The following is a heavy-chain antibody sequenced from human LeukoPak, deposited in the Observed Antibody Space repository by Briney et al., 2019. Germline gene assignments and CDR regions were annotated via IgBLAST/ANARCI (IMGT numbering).Heavy chain of an antibody. CDR1: GGSISSYY. J-gene: IGHJ4*02. CDR2: IYYSGST. D-gene: IGHD6-13*01. CDR3: ARGGGGGWAWNSSTNFDY. V-gene: IGHV4-59*01. Sequence: SETLSLTCTVSGGSISSYYWSWIRQPPGKGLEWIGYIYYSGSTNYNPSLKSRVTISVDTSKNQFSLKLSSVTAADTAVYYCARGGGGGWAWNSSTNFDYWGQGTLVTVSS.